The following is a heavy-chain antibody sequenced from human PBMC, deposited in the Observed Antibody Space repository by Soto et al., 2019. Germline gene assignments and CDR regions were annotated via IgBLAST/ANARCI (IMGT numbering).Heavy chain of an antibody. J-gene: IGHJ4*02. D-gene: IGHD3-9*01. V-gene: IGHV1-45*02. CDR2: MRPLIGDT. CDR3: AGDGSYETLRGNTHICD. CDR1: GHPLSYRY. Sequence: QVPLVQSGAEVKQTGSSVKISCKTSGHPLSYRYLHWFRQAPGQAFEWMGRMRPLIGDTNNAQKVHDRLTLPRDRPMPTAYMELRILTSDATAIYYCAGDGSYETLRGNTHICDRGQGNLVSVSS.